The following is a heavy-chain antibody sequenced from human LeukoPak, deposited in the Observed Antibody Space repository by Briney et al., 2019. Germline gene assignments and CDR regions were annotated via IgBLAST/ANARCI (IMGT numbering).Heavy chain of an antibody. CDR1: GFTFSSYA. Sequence: GGSLRLSCAASGFTFSSYAMSWVRQAPGKGLEWVSAISGSGGSTYYADSVKGRFTISRDNSKNTLYLQMNSLRAEDTAVHYCAEDHLTGDLYYFDYWGQGTLVTVSS. J-gene: IGHJ4*02. CDR2: ISGSGGST. V-gene: IGHV3-23*01. CDR3: AEDHLTGDLYYFDY. D-gene: IGHD7-27*01.